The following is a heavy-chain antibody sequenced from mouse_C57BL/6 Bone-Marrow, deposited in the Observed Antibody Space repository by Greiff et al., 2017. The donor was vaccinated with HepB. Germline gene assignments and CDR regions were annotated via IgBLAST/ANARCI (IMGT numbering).Heavy chain of an antibody. V-gene: IGHV14-2*01. CDR1: GFNIKDYY. D-gene: IGHD4-1*01. CDR2: IDPEDGDT. CDR3: ARGWDGAMED. J-gene: IGHJ4*01. Sequence: EVQLQQSGAELVKPGASVKLSCTASGFNIKDYYMHWVKQRPEQGLEWIGRIDPEDGDTKYAPKFQGKATITADTSSNTAYLQLSGLTSEDTAVYYCARGWDGAMEDWGQGASVTVSS.